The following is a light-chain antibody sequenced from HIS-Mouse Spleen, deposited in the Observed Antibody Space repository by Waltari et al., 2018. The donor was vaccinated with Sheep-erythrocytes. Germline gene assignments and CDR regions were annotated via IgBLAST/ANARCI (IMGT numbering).Light chain of an antibody. CDR1: SSDVGGYNY. CDR3: CSYAGSYNHV. CDR2: DVS. J-gene: IGLJ1*01. Sequence: QSALTQPRSVSGSPGQSVTISCTGTSSDVGGYNYVSWYQQHPGKAPKLMIYDVSKRRSVVPDRFSCSKSGNTASLTISGLQAEDEADYYCCSYAGSYNHVFATGTKVTVL. V-gene: IGLV2-11*01.